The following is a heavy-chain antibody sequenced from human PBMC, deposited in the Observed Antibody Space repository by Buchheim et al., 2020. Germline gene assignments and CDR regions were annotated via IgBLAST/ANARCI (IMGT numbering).Heavy chain of an antibody. D-gene: IGHD2-21*02. CDR1: GFTFSSYG. Sequence: QVQLVESGGGVVQPGRSLRLSCAASGFTFSSYGMHWVRQAPGKGLEWVAVIWYDGSNTYYADSVKGRFTISRDNSKNTLYLQMNSLRAEDTDVYYCARSDGDWDIDYWGQGTL. CDR2: IWYDGSNT. J-gene: IGHJ4*02. CDR3: ARSDGDWDIDY. V-gene: IGHV3-33*01.